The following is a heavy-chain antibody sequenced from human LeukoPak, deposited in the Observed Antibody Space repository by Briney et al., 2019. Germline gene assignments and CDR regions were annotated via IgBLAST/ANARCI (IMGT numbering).Heavy chain of an antibody. V-gene: IGHV3-48*03. J-gene: IGHJ3*02. Sequence: GGSLRLSCVASGSTFSSYEMNWVRQAPGKGLEWVAYISTGGSTIYYADSVKGRFTISRDNAKNSLYLQMNSLRAEDTAVYYCARGGYCSSSICYSLNAFDIWGQGTMFTVSS. D-gene: IGHD2-2*01. CDR3: ARGGYCSSSICYSLNAFDI. CDR2: ISTGGSTI. CDR1: GSTFSSYE.